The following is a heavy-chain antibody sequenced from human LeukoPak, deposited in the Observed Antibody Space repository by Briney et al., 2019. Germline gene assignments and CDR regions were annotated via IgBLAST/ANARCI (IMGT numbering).Heavy chain of an antibody. CDR2: ISYDGRHK. Sequence: QPGRSLRLSCAASGFTFSSHGMHWVRQAPGKGLEWVAVISYDGRHKYYADSVKGRFTISRDNSKNTVYVQMNSLRAEDTALYYCAKDRNYHTDYGTDMIRGAFDYWGQGTLVTVSS. J-gene: IGHJ4*02. D-gene: IGHD3-16*01. V-gene: IGHV3-30*18. CDR1: GFTFSSHG. CDR3: AKDRNYHTDYGTDMIRGAFDY.